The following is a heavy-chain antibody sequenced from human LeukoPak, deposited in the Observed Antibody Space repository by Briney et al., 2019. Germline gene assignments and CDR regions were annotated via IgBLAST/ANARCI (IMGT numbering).Heavy chain of an antibody. Sequence: SETPSLTCTVSGGSISSSSYYWGWIRQPPGKGLEWIGSIYYSGSTYYNPSLKSRVTISVDTSKNQFSLKLSSVTAADTAVYYCARHLHCSSTSCLVYFDYWGQGTLVTVSS. CDR2: IYYSGST. CDR3: ARHLHCSSTSCLVYFDY. J-gene: IGHJ4*02. CDR1: GGSISSSSYY. D-gene: IGHD2-2*01. V-gene: IGHV4-39*01.